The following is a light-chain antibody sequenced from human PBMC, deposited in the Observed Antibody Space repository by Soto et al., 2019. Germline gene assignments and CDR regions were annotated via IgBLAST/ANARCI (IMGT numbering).Light chain of an antibody. CDR1: SSNIGAGYD. CDR2: GNN. J-gene: IGLJ2*01. V-gene: IGLV1-40*01. CDR3: QSFDISLSGSL. Sequence: QTVVTQPPSVSGAPGQRVTISCTGSSSNIGAGYDVHWYQQLPGTAPKLLIYGNNNRPSGVPDRFSGSKSGTSASLAITGLQAEDEADYYCQSFDISLSGSLFGGGTKLTVL.